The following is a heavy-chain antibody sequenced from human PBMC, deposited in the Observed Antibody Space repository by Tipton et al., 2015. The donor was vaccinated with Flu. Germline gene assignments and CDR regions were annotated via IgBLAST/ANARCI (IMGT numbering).Heavy chain of an antibody. V-gene: IGHV4-59*11. CDR3: ARHTSTAPFRVFDN. J-gene: IGHJ4*01. CDR1: GASIDSRY. CDR2: VHYSGST. D-gene: IGHD5-18*01. Sequence: TLSLTCTVSGASIDSRYWSWIRQPPGKGLEWIGYVHYSGSTSYNPSLRSRVTMSVDTSKNQFSLRLNSLVTADTAVYFCARHTSTAPFRVFDNWGHGTLVTVSS.